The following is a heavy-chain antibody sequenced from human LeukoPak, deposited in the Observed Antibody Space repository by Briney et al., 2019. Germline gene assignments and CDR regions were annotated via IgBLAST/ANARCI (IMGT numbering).Heavy chain of an antibody. D-gene: IGHD3-22*01. Sequence: ASVKVSCKVSGYTLTELSMHWVRQPPGKGLEWMGGFDPEDGETIYAQKFQGRVTMTEDTSTDTAYMELSSLRSEDTAVYYCATLYYYDSSGCPFYWGQGTLVTVFS. V-gene: IGHV1-24*01. CDR1: GYTLTELS. J-gene: IGHJ4*02. CDR2: FDPEDGET. CDR3: ATLYYYDSSGCPFY.